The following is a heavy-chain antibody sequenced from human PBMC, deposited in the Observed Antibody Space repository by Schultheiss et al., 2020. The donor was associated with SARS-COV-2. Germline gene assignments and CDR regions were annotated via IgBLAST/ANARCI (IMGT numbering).Heavy chain of an antibody. V-gene: IGHV4-38-2*02. CDR3: ARDSGYDYGDYYYYYGMDV. J-gene: IGHJ6*02. Sequence: SETLSLTCTVSGYSISSGYYWGWIRQPPGKVLEWIGSISHSWSTYYNPSLKSRVTISVDTSKNQFSLKLSSVTAADTAVYYCARDSGYDYGDYYYYYGMDVWGQGTTVTVAS. D-gene: IGHD5-12*01. CDR1: GYSISSGYY. CDR2: ISHSWST.